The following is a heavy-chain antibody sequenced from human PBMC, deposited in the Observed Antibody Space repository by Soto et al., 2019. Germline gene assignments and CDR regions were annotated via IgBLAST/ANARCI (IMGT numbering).Heavy chain of an antibody. V-gene: IGHV1-2*04. D-gene: IGHD2-15*01. Sequence: GASVKVSCKASGYTFTGYYMHWVRQAPGQGLEWMGWINPNSGGTNYAQKFQGWVTMTRDTSISTAYMELSRLRADDTAVYYCAREHDIVVVVAAESKHRDLYGMDVWGQGTTVTVSS. CDR3: AREHDIVVVVAAESKHRDLYGMDV. J-gene: IGHJ6*02. CDR2: INPNSGGT. CDR1: GYTFTGYY.